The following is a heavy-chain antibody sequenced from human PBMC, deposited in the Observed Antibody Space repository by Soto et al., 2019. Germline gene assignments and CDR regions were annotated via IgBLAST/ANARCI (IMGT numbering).Heavy chain of an antibody. CDR2: ITASNCNT. Sequence: QLVQSGAEVKNPGASVRVSCKASGFSFSTYGITWVRQAPGQGLEWMGWITASNCNTHYAQDLQGRVTMTTDTSTSTAYMELWRLRSDDTAVYYCARGNSYGSYWYFDLWGRGTLVTVSS. J-gene: IGHJ2*01. D-gene: IGHD5-18*01. V-gene: IGHV1-18*04. CDR1: GFSFSTYG. CDR3: ARGNSYGSYWYFDL.